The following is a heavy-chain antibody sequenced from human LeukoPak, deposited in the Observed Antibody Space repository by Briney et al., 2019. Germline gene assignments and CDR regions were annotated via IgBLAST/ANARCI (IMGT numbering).Heavy chain of an antibody. CDR1: GYTFTSHD. Sequence: ASVKVSCKASGYTFTSHDINWVRQATGQGLEWMGWMNPNSGNTGYAQKFQGRVTMTRNTSISTAYMELSSLRSEDTAVYYCARAAAGIAVAGLDYWGQGTLVTVSS. CDR2: MNPNSGNT. V-gene: IGHV1-8*01. J-gene: IGHJ4*02. CDR3: ARAAAGIAVAGLDY. D-gene: IGHD6-19*01.